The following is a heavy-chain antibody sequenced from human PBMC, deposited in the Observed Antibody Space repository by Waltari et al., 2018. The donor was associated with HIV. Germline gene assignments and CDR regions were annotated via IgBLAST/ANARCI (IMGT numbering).Heavy chain of an antibody. CDR3: ARHETRRDGYNFYAFDI. D-gene: IGHD5-12*01. CDR1: GGSISSSTYY. V-gene: IGHV4-39*01. CDR2: LDYSGST. J-gene: IGHJ3*02. Sequence: LQEWGPSLGKPQWSLTLTGPLFGGSISSSTYYWGWIRQPPGKGLEWIGSLDYSGSTYYNPSLKSRVTISVDTSKNQFSLKLSSVTAADTTVYYCARHETRRDGYNFYAFDIWGQGTMVTVSS.